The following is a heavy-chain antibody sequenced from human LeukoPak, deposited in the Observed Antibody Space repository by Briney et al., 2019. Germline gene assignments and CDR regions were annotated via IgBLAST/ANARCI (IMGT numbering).Heavy chain of an antibody. J-gene: IGHJ4*02. Sequence: PSETLSLTCTVSGGSISSSSYYWGWIRQPPGKGLEWIGSIYYSGSTYYNPSLKSRVTISVDTSKNQFSLKLSSVTAADTAVYYCARENSGYDCYFDYWGQGTLVTVSS. CDR3: ARENSGYDCYFDY. CDR2: IYYSGST. CDR1: GGSISSSSYY. D-gene: IGHD5-12*01. V-gene: IGHV4-39*07.